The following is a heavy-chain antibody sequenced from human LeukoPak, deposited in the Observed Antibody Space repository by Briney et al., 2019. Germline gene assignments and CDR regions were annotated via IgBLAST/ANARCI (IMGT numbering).Heavy chain of an antibody. CDR2: IKSKTDGGTT. D-gene: IGHD2-2*01. CDR1: GFTFSSYA. J-gene: IGHJ3*02. CDR3: TTTTDIVVVPAADDAFDI. V-gene: IGHV3-15*01. Sequence: GGSLRLSCAASGFTFSSYAMSWVRQAPGKGLEWVGRIKSKTDGGTTDYAAPVKGRFTISRDDSKNTLYLQMNSLKTEDTAVYYCTTTTDIVVVPAADDAFDIWGQGTMVTVSS.